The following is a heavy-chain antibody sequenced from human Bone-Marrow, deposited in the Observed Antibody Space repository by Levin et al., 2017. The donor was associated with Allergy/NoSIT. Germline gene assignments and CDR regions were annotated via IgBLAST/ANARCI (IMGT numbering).Heavy chain of an antibody. V-gene: IGHV4-61*01. CDR1: GDSVSSSSYS. Sequence: SETLSLTCTVSGDSVSSSSYSWNWIRQPPGKGLEWIGYIYNSGSAYYNPSLKSRVIISVDTSKNQFYLRLISVTAADTAMYYCARGEMTTIDFWGQGTLVTVSS. J-gene: IGHJ4*02. CDR3: ARGEMTTIDF. CDR2: IYNSGSA. D-gene: IGHD5-24*01.